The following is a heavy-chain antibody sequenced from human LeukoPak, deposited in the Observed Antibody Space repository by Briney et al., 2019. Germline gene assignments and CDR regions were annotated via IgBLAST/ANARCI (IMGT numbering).Heavy chain of an antibody. CDR3: AREATVTRDY. CDR1: GYIFTSYG. D-gene: IGHD4-17*01. CDR2: VRPYNGIT. Sequence: ASVKVSCKASGYIFTSYGISWVRQAPGQGLEWMGWVRPYNGITNYAQKLQCRVTMTTDTSTSTAYMELRSLRSDDTAVYCCAREATVTRDYWGQRALVTVSS. V-gene: IGHV1-18*01. J-gene: IGHJ4*02.